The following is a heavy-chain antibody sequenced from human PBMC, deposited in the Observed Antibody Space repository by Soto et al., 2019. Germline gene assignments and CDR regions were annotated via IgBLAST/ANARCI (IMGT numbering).Heavy chain of an antibody. J-gene: IGHJ5*02. V-gene: IGHV4-31*03. CDR3: ATSVFP. CDR1: GGSISSGGYY. Sequence: QVQLQESGPGLVKPSQTLSLTCTVSGGSISSGGYYWNWIRQHPGKGLEWIGYIFYIGSTYYNPSLKSRVTSTVDTSKNQFSLKLNAVTAADTAVYYCATSVFPWGQGTLVTVSS. CDR2: IFYIGST.